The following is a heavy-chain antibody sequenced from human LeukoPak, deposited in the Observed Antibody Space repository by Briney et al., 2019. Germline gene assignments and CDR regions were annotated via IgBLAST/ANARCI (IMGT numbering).Heavy chain of an antibody. J-gene: IGHJ1*01. CDR2: ISGSAGNT. V-gene: IGHV3-23*01. Sequence: PGGSLRLSCAASGFTFSSYGMNWVRQAPGKGLEWLSVISGSAGNTNYADSVKGRFTISRDNSKNTLYLQMNSLRAEDTAVYFCAKACPRIEYFHHWGQGTLVTVSS. CDR3: AKACPRIEYFHH. CDR1: GFTFSSYG.